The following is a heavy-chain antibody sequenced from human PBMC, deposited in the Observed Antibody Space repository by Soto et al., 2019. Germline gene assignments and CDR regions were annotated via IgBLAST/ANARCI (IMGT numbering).Heavy chain of an antibody. J-gene: IGHJ4*02. CDR1: GFTFSSYA. Sequence: GGSLRLSCAASGFTFSSYAMSWVRQAPGKGLEWVSAISGSGGSTYYADSVKGRFTISRDNSKNTLYLQMNSLSAEDTAVYYCARSSSRGGSGWSLYPPDYWGQGTLVTVSS. V-gene: IGHV3-23*01. CDR3: ARSSSRGGSGWSLYPPDY. D-gene: IGHD6-19*01. CDR2: ISGSGGST.